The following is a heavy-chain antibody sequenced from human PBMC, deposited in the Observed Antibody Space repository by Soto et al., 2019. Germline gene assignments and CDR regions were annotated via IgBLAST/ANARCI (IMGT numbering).Heavy chain of an antibody. Sequence: GGSLRLSCVASGLTFGSRAMSWVRQAPGEGLQWVSTITDTGGDAKYADSVRGRFVISRDNSKKTLYLQMTSLTAEDSAMYFCARGSTDSYTGSRTFDFWGRGTLGTGSS. V-gene: IGHV3-23*01. CDR2: ITDTGGDA. CDR3: ARGSTDSYTGSRTFDF. CDR1: GLTFGSRA. J-gene: IGHJ4*02. D-gene: IGHD3-10*01.